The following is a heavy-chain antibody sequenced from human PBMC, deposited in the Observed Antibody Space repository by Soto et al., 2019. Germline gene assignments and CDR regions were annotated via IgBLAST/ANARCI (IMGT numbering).Heavy chain of an antibody. V-gene: IGHV3-21*01. J-gene: IGHJ4*02. D-gene: IGHD1-20*01. CDR3: ARRAGNCSDY. Sequence: GGSLRLSCAASGFTLSSHHMHWVRQAPGKGLEWVSSISTTSDYIYYVESVKGRFTISRDNAKNSLYLQMNSLRAEDTAVYYCARRAGNCSDYWCQGLLVTVSS. CDR2: ISTTSDYI. CDR1: GFTLSSHH.